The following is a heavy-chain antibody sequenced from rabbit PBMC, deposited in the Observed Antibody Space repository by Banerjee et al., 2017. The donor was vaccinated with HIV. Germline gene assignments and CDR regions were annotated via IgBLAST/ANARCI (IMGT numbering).Heavy chain of an antibody. Sequence: QSLEESGGGLVKPEGSLTLTCTASGFSFSSSYYMCWVRQAPGKGLEWIACIYGGSSGSTYYASWAKGRFTISKTSSTTVTLQMTSLTAADTATYFCARSDAGSSTYYRVDLWGPGTLVTVS. CDR3: ARSDAGSSTYYRVDL. J-gene: IGHJ4*01. V-gene: IGHV1S40*01. CDR2: IYGGSSGST. D-gene: IGHD8-1*01. CDR1: GFSFSSSYY.